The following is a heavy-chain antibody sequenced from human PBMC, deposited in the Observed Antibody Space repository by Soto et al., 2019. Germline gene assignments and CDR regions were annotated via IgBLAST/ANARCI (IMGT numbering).Heavy chain of an antibody. CDR1: GFMFDDYA. V-gene: IGHV3-64*02. CDR2: ISWNGSST. J-gene: IGHJ3*02. CDR3: ARSPFIYGSGSYYNVPIAFDI. Sequence: PGGSLRLSCEASGFMFDDYAMYWVRQAPGKGLEWVSGISWNGSSTYYADSVKGRFTISRDNSKNTLYLQMGSLRAEDMAVYYCARSPFIYGSGSYYNVPIAFDIWGQGTMVTVSS. D-gene: IGHD3-10*01.